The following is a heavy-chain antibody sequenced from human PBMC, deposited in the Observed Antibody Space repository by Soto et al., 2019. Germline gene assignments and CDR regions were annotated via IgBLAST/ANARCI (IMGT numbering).Heavy chain of an antibody. V-gene: IGHV3-7*01. Sequence: EVQLVESGGGLIQPGGSLRLSCEVSGLTFSGYWMTWVRQAPGKGLEWVANLNPEGSAKYYVDSVRGRFTISRDNAKQSLSLQMNSLRVEDTAVYYCVTGYCSAGVCSRGYWGQGTLVTVTS. CDR3: VTGYCSAGVCSRGY. D-gene: IGHD2-8*02. CDR1: GLTFSGYW. J-gene: IGHJ4*02. CDR2: LNPEGSAK.